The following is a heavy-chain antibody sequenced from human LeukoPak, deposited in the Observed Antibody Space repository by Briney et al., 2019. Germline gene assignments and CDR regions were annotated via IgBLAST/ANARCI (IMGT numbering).Heavy chain of an antibody. Sequence: PGGSLRLSCVGSGFTLSSYTMNWVRQAPGKGLEWVSGIASGVDATYYAGSVKGRFTISRDSSKNTVYLQMNSLTVDDTAVYYCAHYRGYGQHDSWGQGTLVTVSS. CDR2: IASGVDAT. D-gene: IGHD5-12*01. CDR3: AHYRGYGQHDS. J-gene: IGHJ4*02. CDR1: GFTLSSYT. V-gene: IGHV3-23*01.